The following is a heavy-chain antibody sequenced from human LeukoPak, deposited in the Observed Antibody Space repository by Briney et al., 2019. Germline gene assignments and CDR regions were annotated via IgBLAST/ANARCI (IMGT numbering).Heavy chain of an antibody. CDR2: IDVSGDTK. CDR1: GFSISNYG. J-gene: IGHJ4*02. CDR3: AQGYSSGWYRY. V-gene: IGHV3-23*01. Sequence: GGSLRLSCAVSGFSISNYGMSWVRQAPGKGLEWVSAIDVSGDTKYYADSVRGRFIISRDNSKNTLYVQMNSLGAEDTAVYYCAQGYSSGWYRYWGQGTLVTVSS. D-gene: IGHD6-19*01.